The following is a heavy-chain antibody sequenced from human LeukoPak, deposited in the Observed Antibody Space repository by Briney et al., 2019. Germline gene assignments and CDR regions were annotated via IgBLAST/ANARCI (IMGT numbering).Heavy chain of an antibody. Sequence: SVKVSCKASGGTFSSYAISWVRQAPGQGLEWMGRIIPIFGTANYAQKFQGRVTITTDESTSTAYMELSSLRSEDTAVYYCARDMAYCGGDCYHFDYWGQGTLVTVS. D-gene: IGHD2-21*02. V-gene: IGHV1-69*05. CDR3: ARDMAYCGGDCYHFDY. CDR1: GGTFSSYA. J-gene: IGHJ4*02. CDR2: IIPIFGTA.